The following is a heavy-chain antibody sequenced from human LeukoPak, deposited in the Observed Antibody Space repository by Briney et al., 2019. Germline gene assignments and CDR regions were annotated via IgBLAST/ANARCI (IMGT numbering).Heavy chain of an antibody. CDR3: ARVLHKRMYDSTTYFPY. CDR2: ISSDSSTI. CDR1: GFTFSSYS. V-gene: IGHV3-48*01. Sequence: GGSLRLSCAASGFTFSSYSMNWVRQAPGKGLKWISYISSDSSTIYYADSVKGRFTISRDNAKNSLYLQVNSLRAEDTAVYYCARVLHKRMYDSTTYFPYWGQGILVTVSS. J-gene: IGHJ4*02. D-gene: IGHD3-22*01.